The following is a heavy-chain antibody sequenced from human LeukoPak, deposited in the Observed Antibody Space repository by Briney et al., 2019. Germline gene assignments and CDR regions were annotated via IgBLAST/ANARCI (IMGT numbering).Heavy chain of an antibody. V-gene: IGHV3-20*04. CDR1: GFTFDDYG. Sequence: GGSLRLSCAASGFTFDDYGMSWVRQAPGKGLEWVSGIIWSGGSTGYADSVKGRFTVSRDNAKNSLYLQMNSLRADDTAVYYCARRAGAYSHPYDYWGQGTLVTVSS. CDR2: IIWSGGST. D-gene: IGHD4/OR15-4a*01. J-gene: IGHJ4*02. CDR3: ARRAGAYSHPYDY.